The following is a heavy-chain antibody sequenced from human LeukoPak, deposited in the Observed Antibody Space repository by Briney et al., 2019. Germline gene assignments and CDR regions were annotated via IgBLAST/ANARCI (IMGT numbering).Heavy chain of an antibody. CDR2: IYYSGST. CDR3: ATRAVEMATITEGTSDY. D-gene: IGHD5-24*01. CDR1: GGSISSGDYY. Sequence: PSQTLSLTCTVSGGSISSGDYYWSWIHQPPGKGLEWIGYIYYSGSTYYNPSLKSRVTISVDTSKNQFSLKLSSVTAADTAVYYCATRAVEMATITEGTSDYWGQGTLVTVSS. V-gene: IGHV4-30-4*01. J-gene: IGHJ4*02.